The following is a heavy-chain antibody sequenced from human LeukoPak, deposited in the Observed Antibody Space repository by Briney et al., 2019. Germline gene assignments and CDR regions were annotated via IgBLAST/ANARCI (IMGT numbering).Heavy chain of an antibody. Sequence: SETLSLTCTVSSGSISSYYWSWIRQPPGKGLEWIGYIYTSGSTNYNPSLKSRVTISVDTSKNQFSLKLSSVTAADTAVYYCARHRTRFDPWGQGTLVTVSS. CDR3: ARHRTRFDP. V-gene: IGHV4-4*09. D-gene: IGHD3-16*02. CDR2: IYTSGST. J-gene: IGHJ5*02. CDR1: SGSISSYY.